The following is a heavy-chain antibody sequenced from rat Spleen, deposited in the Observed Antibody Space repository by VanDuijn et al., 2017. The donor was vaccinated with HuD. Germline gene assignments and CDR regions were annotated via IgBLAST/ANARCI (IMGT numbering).Heavy chain of an antibody. V-gene: IGHV5-19*01. Sequence: EVQLVESGGGLVQPGRSLKLSCAASGFTFSNYGMHWIRQAPTKGLEWVASISPSGGSTYYRDSVKGRFTISRDNAKSTLYLQMDSLRSEDTAIYYGAAYYGYTLYWYFDFWGPGTMVTVSS. D-gene: IGHD1-9*01. CDR1: GFTFSNYG. J-gene: IGHJ1*01. CDR3: AAYYGYTLYWYFDF. CDR2: ISPSGGST.